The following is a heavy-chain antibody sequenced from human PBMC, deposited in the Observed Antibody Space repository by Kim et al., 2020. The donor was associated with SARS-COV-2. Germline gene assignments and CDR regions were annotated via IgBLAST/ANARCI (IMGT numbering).Heavy chain of an antibody. V-gene: IGHV3-53*01. Sequence: GGSLRLSCAASGFSVTSNYMSWVRQSPGKGLEWLSLIHSGDGGYTLYADSVKGRFIISRDKSKSTLYLQMYSLRADDTAVYYCARGGRSPDYYGMDVWGQGTTVTVS. D-gene: IGHD3-16*01. CDR2: IHSGDGGYT. J-gene: IGHJ6*02. CDR1: GFSVTSNY. CDR3: ARGGRSPDYYGMDV.